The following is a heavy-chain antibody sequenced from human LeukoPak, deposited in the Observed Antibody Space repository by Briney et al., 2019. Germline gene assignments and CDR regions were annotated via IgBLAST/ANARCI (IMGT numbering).Heavy chain of an antibody. V-gene: IGHV4-34*01. CDR2: INHSGST. CDR1: GGSFSGYY. D-gene: IGHD3-10*01. CDR3: ARSDYYGSGSYGAEGYNWFDP. J-gene: IGHJ5*02. Sequence: SETLSLTCAVYGGSFSGYYWSWIRQPPGKGLEWIGEINHSGSTNYNPSLKSRVTISVDTSKNQFSLNLSSVTAADTAVYYCARSDYYGSGSYGAEGYNWFDPWGQGTLVTVSS.